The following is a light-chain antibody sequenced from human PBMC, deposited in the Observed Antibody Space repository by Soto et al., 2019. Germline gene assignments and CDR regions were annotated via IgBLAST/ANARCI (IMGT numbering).Light chain of an antibody. Sequence: EIVLAQSPGNLCFSPGERATLSCRASQSLSSTYLAWYQQKPGQAPRLLIYAASNRATGIPDRFSGSGSGADFTLTISRLEPEDFAVYYCQQYGSSPTFGQGTKVDI. CDR2: AAS. CDR1: QSLSSTY. CDR3: QQYGSSPT. J-gene: IGKJ1*01. V-gene: IGKV3-20*01.